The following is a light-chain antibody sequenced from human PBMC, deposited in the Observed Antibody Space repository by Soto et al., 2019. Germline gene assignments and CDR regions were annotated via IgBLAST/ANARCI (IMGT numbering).Light chain of an antibody. J-gene: IGKJ5*01. CDR3: QQYGSSPQGIT. Sequence: ILVTQSPGTLSLSPGERATLSCRASQSVSSSYLAWYQQKPGQAPRLLIYGASSRATGIPDRFSGSGSGTDFTLTISRLEPEDFAVYYCQQYGSSPQGITFGQGTRLEIK. V-gene: IGKV3-20*01. CDR2: GAS. CDR1: QSVSSSY.